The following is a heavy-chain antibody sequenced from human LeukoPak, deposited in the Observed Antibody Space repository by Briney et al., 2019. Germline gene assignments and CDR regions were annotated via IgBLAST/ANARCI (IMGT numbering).Heavy chain of an antibody. V-gene: IGHV1-2*02. CDR3: ARVPTMVRGVPYYYYMDV. J-gene: IGHJ6*03. Sequence: ASVKLSCKASGYAFTGYYMHWVRQAPGQGLEWMGWINPNSGGTNHAQKVQGRVTMTRDTSISTAYMELSRLRSDDTAVYYCARVPTMVRGVPYYYYMDVWGKGTTVTVSS. D-gene: IGHD3-10*01. CDR2: INPNSGGT. CDR1: GYAFTGYY.